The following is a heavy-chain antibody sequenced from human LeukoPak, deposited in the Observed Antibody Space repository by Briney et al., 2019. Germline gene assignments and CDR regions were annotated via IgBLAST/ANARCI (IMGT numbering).Heavy chain of an antibody. D-gene: IGHD3-10*01. V-gene: IGHV3-7*01. CDR1: GFSFSCYW. CDR2: IEQDGSEK. Sequence: GGSLRLSCAASGFSFSCYWMSWVRQAPGKGLEWVANIEQDGSEKYYVDSVKARFTISRDNAKNSLYLQMNSLRVEDTAVYYCAREALLWFGEPFDYWGQGTLVPVSS. J-gene: IGHJ4*02. CDR3: AREALLWFGEPFDY.